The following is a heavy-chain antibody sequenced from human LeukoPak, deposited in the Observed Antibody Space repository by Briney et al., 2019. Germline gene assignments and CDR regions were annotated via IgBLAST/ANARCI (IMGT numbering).Heavy chain of an antibody. J-gene: IGHJ4*02. CDR3: ARGPSVLLWFGESPYDY. Sequence: GGSLRLSCAASGFTFSSYWMHWVRQAPGKGLVWVSRINSDGSSTSYADSVKGRFTISRDNAKNTLYLQMNSLRAEDTAVYYCARGPSVLLWFGESPYDYWGQGTLVTVSS. CDR1: GFTFSSYW. CDR2: INSDGSST. D-gene: IGHD3-10*01. V-gene: IGHV3-74*01.